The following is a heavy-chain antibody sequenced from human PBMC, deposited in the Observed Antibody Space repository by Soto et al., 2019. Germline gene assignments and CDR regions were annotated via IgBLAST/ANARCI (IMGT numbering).Heavy chain of an antibody. CDR2: VSAYNRNT. Sequence: QVQLVQSGPEVKKPGASVKVSCKGSGYTFSNYVVTWVRQAPGQGLERLGWVSAYNRNTDYSQKFEDRATMTIDTSTNPAYLELRGLTPDDTAVYYCARERRWEPLLYWGQGNL. CDR1: GYTFSNYV. V-gene: IGHV1-18*01. CDR3: ARERRWEPLLY. J-gene: IGHJ4*02. D-gene: IGHD1-26*01.